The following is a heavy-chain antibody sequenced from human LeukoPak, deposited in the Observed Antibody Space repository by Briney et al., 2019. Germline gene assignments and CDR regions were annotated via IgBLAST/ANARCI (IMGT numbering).Heavy chain of an antibody. D-gene: IGHD3-16*02. CDR2: IKQDGSEK. J-gene: IGHJ4*02. CDR3: ARDHYDYVWGSYRSAPDY. V-gene: IGHV3-7*03. CDR1: RFTFSSYW. Sequence: GGSLRLSCAASRFTFSSYWMSWVRQAPGKGLEWVANIKQDGSEKYYVDSVKGRFTISRDNAKNSLYLQMNSLRAEDTAVYYCARDHYDYVWGSYRSAPDYWGQGTLVTVSS.